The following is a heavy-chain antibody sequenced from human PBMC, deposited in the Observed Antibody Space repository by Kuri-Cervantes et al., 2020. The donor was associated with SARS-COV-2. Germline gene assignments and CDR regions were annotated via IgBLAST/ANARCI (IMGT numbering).Heavy chain of an antibody. J-gene: IGHJ4*02. CDR1: GFSFSGYA. CDR3: AKVILNSDSSTLGRFDF. CDR2: ISAGGDTV. D-gene: IGHD6-13*01. V-gene: IGHV3-23*01. Sequence: GESLKISCAASGFSFSGYAMSWVRQAPGKGLERVSAISAGGDTVLYADSVRGRFTISRDNSENTLYLQTNSLRAEDTAIYYCAKVILNSDSSTLGRFDFWGLGTLVTVSS.